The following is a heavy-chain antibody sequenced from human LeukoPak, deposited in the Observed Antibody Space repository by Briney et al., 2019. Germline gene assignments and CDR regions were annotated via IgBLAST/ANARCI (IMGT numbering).Heavy chain of an antibody. CDR2: IYYSGST. D-gene: IGHD3-22*01. V-gene: IGHV4-39*01. J-gene: IGHJ4*02. Sequence: VKPSETLSLTCTVSGGSISSSSYYWGWIRQPPGKGLEWIGSIYYSGSTYYNPSLKSRVTISVDTSKNQFSLKLSSVTAADTAVYYCARAPDPPDYYYDSSGYYFLDYWGQGTLVTVSS. CDR1: GGSISSSSYY. CDR3: ARAPDPPDYYYDSSGYYFLDY.